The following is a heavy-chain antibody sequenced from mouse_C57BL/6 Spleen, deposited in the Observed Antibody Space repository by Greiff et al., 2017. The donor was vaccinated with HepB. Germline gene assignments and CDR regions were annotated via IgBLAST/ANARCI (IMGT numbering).Heavy chain of an antibody. J-gene: IGHJ4*01. CDR2: ISSGSSTI. CDR3: AREGLRDYYAMDY. CDR1: GFTFSDYG. V-gene: IGHV5-17*01. D-gene: IGHD2-4*01. Sequence: EVKLMESGGGLVKPGGSLKLSCAASGFTFSDYGMHWVRQAPEKGLEWVAYISSGSSTIYYADTVKGRFTISRDNAKNTLFLQITSLRSEDTAMYYCAREGLRDYYAMDYWGQGTTVTVSS.